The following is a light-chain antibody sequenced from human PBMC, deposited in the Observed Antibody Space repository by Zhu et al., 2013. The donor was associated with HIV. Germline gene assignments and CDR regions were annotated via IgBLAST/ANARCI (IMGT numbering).Light chain of an antibody. CDR2: GAS. Sequence: DIVLTQSPGTLSLSPGERATLSCRASQAVSSSYLAWYQQKPGQAPRLLIYGASSRATGIPDRFSGSGSGTDFTLTISRLEPEDFAVYYCLKYGDSPYTFGQGTKVDLK. CDR3: LKYGDSPYT. V-gene: IGKV3-20*01. CDR1: QAVSSSY. J-gene: IGKJ2*01.